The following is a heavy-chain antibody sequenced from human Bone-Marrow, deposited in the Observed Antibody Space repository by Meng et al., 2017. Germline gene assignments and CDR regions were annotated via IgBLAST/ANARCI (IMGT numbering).Heavy chain of an antibody. D-gene: IGHD1-26*01. CDR1: GGTFSSYA. CDR2: IIPIFGTA. Sequence: SVKVSCKASGGTFSSYAISWVRQAPGQGLEWMGGIIPIFGTANYAQKFQGRVTITADESTSTAYMELSSLRSEDTAVYYCARDAVVYSGSSYFDDWGQGTLVTVSS. V-gene: IGHV1-69*13. J-gene: IGHJ4*03. CDR3: ARDAVVYSGSSYFDD.